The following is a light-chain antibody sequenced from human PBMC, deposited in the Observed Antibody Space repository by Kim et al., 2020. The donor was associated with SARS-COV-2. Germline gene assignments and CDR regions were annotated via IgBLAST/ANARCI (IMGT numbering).Light chain of an antibody. J-gene: IGLJ3*02. Sequence: QSVLTQPPSVSAAPGQKVTISCSGSSSNIGNKDVSWYQQLPGTAPKLLIYDNNRRPSGIPDQFSGSKSGTSATLGITGLQTGDEADYYCGAWDTSLGAWMFGGGTQLTVL. CDR2: DNN. CDR3: GAWDTSLGAWM. CDR1: SSNIGNKD. V-gene: IGLV1-51*01.